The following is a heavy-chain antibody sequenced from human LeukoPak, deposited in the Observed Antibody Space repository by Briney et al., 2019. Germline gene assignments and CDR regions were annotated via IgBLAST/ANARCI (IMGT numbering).Heavy chain of an antibody. Sequence: SETLCLTCTVSGGSMSSHYWSWIRQPPGKGLEWIGYIYYSGSTNYNPSLKSRVTISVDTSKNQFSLKLSSVTAADTAVYYCAREGGRGIDYWGQGTLVTVSS. CDR1: GGSMSSHY. J-gene: IGHJ4*02. V-gene: IGHV4-59*11. CDR2: IYYSGST. CDR3: AREGGRGIDY. D-gene: IGHD3-16*01.